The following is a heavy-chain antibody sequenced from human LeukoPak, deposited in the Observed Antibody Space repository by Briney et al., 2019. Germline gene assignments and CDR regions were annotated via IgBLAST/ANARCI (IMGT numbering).Heavy chain of an antibody. D-gene: IGHD3-10*01. CDR1: GYIFSSND. J-gene: IGHJ4*02. V-gene: IGHV1-8*01. Sequence: GASVKVSCKASGYIFSSNDINWVRQAAGQGLEWMGWMNPNSGDTGYTGKFQGRVAMTRSTSITTAYMELSSLRSEDTAVYYCARGPSGSGSFLNYWGQGTLVTVSS. CDR2: MNPNSGDT. CDR3: ARGPSGSGSFLNY.